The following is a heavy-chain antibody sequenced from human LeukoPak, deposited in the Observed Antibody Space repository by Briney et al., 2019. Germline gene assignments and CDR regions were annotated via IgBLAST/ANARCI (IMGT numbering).Heavy chain of an antibody. V-gene: IGHV1-2*02. CDR3: ARLMRFGEFYGMDV. J-gene: IGHJ6*02. CDR2: INPSSGGS. Sequence: ASVKVSCKASGYTFTGNYIHWVRQAPGQDFEWMGWINPSSGGSNHAQTFQGRVTMTRDTSISTAYMELSSLTSDDTAVYYCARLMRFGEFYGMDVWGQGTTVTVS. D-gene: IGHD3-10*01. CDR1: GYTFTGNY.